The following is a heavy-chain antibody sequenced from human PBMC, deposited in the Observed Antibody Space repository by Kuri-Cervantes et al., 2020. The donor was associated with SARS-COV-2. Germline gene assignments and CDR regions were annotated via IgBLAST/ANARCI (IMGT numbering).Heavy chain of an antibody. CDR3: ARVIVVVPAAVGVGWYFDL. V-gene: IGHV3-53*01. CDR2: IYSGGST. CDR1: GFTVSSNY. Sequence: ETLSLTCAASGFTVSSNYMSWVRQAPGKGLEWVSVIYSGGSTYYADSVKGRFTISRDNSKNTLYLQMNSLRAEDTAVYYCARVIVVVPAAVGVGWYFDLWGRGTLVTVSS. D-gene: IGHD2-2*01. J-gene: IGHJ2*01.